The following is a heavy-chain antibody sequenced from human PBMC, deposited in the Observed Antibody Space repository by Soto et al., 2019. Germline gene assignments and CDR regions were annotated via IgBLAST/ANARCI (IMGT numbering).Heavy chain of an antibody. Sequence: QVQLQQWGAGLLKPSETLSLTCAVYGDSFSGYNWNWIRQPPGKGLEWIGQINHGGSTAYNPSLKSPVTISVDTSKNKFSLQLGSVTAADTAEYYCARGGSRYGADAFDVWGQGTMVTVSS. J-gene: IGHJ3*01. CDR3: ARGGSRYGADAFDV. V-gene: IGHV4-34*01. D-gene: IGHD5-18*01. CDR2: INHGGST. CDR1: GDSFSGYN.